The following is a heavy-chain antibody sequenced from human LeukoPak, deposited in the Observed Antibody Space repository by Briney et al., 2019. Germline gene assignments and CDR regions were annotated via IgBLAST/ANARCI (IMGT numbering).Heavy chain of an antibody. CDR1: GFTFSSYA. D-gene: IGHD2-2*01. V-gene: IGHV3-30-3*01. CDR2: ISYDGSNK. Sequence: GGSLRLSCAASGFTFSSYAMHWVRQAPGKGLEWVAVISYDGSNKYYADSVKGRFTISRDNSKNTLYLQMNSLRAEDTAVYYCAKVSHIVVVPAAMYFDYWGQGTLVTVSS. CDR3: AKVSHIVVVPAAMYFDY. J-gene: IGHJ4*02.